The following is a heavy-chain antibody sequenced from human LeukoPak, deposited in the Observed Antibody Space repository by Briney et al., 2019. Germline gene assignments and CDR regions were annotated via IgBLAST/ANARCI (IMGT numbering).Heavy chain of an antibody. D-gene: IGHD3-22*01. CDR2: FYPGDSDT. J-gene: IGHJ4*02. V-gene: IGHV5-51*01. CDR3: ATLGYYDGSGPYHFDH. Sequence: GESLKISCKVSGYSFTTYWIGWVRQMPGKGLEWMGIFYPGDSDTTYSPSFQGQVTISADKSISTAYLQWSSLKASDTATYYCATLGYYDGSGPYHFDHWGQGTLVTVSS. CDR1: GYSFTTYW.